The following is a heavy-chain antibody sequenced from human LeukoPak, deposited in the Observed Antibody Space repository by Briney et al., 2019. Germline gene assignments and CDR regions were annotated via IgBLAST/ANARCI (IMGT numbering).Heavy chain of an antibody. V-gene: IGHV3-7*01. CDR2: IRQDGGAK. J-gene: IGHJ4*02. CDR1: GFIFNDFW. Sequence: GGSLRLSCTASGFIFNDFWMSWVRQAPGEGLEWVANIRQDGGAKNYVDSVKGRFTISRDNAKKSLYLQMNSLRAEDTAVYYCARENWGSVDYWGQGTLVTVSS. CDR3: ARENWGSVDY. D-gene: IGHD7-27*01.